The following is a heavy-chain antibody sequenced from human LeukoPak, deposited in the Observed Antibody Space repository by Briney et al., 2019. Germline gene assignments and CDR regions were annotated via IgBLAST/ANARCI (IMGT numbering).Heavy chain of an antibody. V-gene: IGHV4-39*01. D-gene: IGHD3-9*01. CDR3: ARHPNSYFDWLSPFDY. CDR1: GGSISSSNYY. Sequence: DPSETLSLTCTVSGGSISSSNYYWGWIRQPPGKGLEWIGSIYYSGSTYYNPSLKSRVTISVDTSKNQFSLKLSSVTAADTAVYYCARHPNSYFDWLSPFDYWGQGTLVTVSS. J-gene: IGHJ4*02. CDR2: IYYSGST.